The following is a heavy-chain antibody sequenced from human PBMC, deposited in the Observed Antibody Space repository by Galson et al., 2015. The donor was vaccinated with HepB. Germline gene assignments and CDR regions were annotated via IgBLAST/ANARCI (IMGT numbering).Heavy chain of an antibody. Sequence: SLRLSCAASGFTVSSNYMSWVRQAPGKGLEWVSVIYSGGSTYYADSVKGRFTISRDKSKNTLCLQVNSLRAEDTAVYFCARQGGVTAGSFDYWGQGSLVTVSS. V-gene: IGHV3-53*01. CDR1: GFTVSSNY. CDR3: ARQGGVTAGSFDY. J-gene: IGHJ4*02. CDR2: IYSGGST. D-gene: IGHD2-21*02.